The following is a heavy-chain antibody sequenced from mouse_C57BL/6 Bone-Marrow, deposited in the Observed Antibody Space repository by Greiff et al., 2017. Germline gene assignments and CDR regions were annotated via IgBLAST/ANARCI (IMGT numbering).Heavy chain of an antibody. Sequence: VQLQQSGAELVRPGASVKLSCTASGFNIKDDYMHWVKQRPEQGLAWIGWIDPENGDTEYASKFQGKATITAAPSSNTAYLQLSSLTSEDTAVYYCTTPYYGSSYVGYYCDYWGQGTTLTVSS. CDR2: IDPENGDT. CDR3: TTPYYGSSYVGYYCDY. V-gene: IGHV14-4*01. D-gene: IGHD1-1*01. CDR1: GFNIKDDY. J-gene: IGHJ2*01.